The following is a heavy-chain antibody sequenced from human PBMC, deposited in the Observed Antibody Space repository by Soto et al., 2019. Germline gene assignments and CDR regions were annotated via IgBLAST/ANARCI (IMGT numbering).Heavy chain of an antibody. D-gene: IGHD6-19*01. J-gene: IGHJ4*02. V-gene: IGHV3-30*18. CDR1: GFTFSSYG. CDR2: ISYDGSNK. Sequence: PGGSLRLSCAASGFTFSSYGMHWVRQAPGKGLEWVAVISYDGSNKYYADSVKGRFTISRDNSKNTLYLQMNSLRAEDTAVYYCAKETPGYSSGRSYLDYWGQGTLVTVSS. CDR3: AKETPGYSSGRSYLDY.